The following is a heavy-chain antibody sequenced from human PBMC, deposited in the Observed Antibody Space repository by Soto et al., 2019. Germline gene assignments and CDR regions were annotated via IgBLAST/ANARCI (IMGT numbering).Heavy chain of an antibody. CDR1: SGSIFSSNW. CDR3: ASHLVMTGTRGFDH. CDR2: VPHSGGA. V-gene: IGHV4-4*02. D-gene: IGHD3-9*01. Sequence: PSETLSLTCAVSSGSIFSSNWWSWVCQPPGKGLEWIGEVPHSGGANYNPSLKSRVTISVDRSENQFSLKLSSVTAADTAVYYCASHLVMTGTRGFDHWGLGTLVTVSS. J-gene: IGHJ4*02.